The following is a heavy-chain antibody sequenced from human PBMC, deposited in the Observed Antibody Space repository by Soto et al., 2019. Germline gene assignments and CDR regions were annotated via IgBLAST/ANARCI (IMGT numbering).Heavy chain of an antibody. J-gene: IGHJ4*02. Sequence: PGGSLRLSCAASGFNFDDHAIHWGRQPPGKGLEWVSSIPLNSGTIGYADSVKGRFIISRDNTKNSLYLQMDSLRPEDTALYFCAKEAISSGWSGGRKYYFDSWGQGVLVTVSS. D-gene: IGHD6-19*01. V-gene: IGHV3-9*01. CDR1: GFNFDDHA. CDR3: AKEAISSGWSGGRKYYFDS. CDR2: IPLNSGTI.